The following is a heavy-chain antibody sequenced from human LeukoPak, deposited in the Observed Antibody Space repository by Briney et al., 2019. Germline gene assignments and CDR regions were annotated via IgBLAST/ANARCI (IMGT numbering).Heavy chain of an antibody. CDR2: IIPIFGTA. CDR3: ARVTYGTGTIPLYAFGI. Sequence: SVKVSCKASGGSFRTYPISWVRQAPGQGLEWMGWIIPIFGTANYAQKFQGRVTITADESTSTAYMELSSLRSEDTAVYYCARVTYGTGTIPLYAFGIWGQGTMVTVSS. V-gene: IGHV1-69*13. CDR1: GGSFRTYP. D-gene: IGHD1-7*01. J-gene: IGHJ3*02.